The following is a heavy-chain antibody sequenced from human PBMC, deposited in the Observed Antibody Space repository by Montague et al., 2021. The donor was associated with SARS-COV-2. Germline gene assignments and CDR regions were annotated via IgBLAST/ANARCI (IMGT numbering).Heavy chain of an antibody. CDR2: LYYSAIT. Sequence: SETLSLTCTVSGGSISSSSYYWGWIRQPPGKGLEWIGSLYYSAITYSTPSLKGRVTISADTSKNQFSLKLISVTAAAAAVYYCARDGSLRFEILIGPRHYYYGMDVWGQGTTVTVSS. CDR3: ARDGSLRFEILIGPRHYYYGMDV. CDR1: GGSISSSSYY. J-gene: IGHJ6*02. V-gene: IGHV4-39*07. D-gene: IGHD3-9*01.